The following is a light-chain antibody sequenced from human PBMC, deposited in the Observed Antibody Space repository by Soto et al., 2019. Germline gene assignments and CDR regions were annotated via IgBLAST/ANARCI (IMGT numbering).Light chain of an antibody. Sequence: EIVLTQSPATLSLSPGERATLSCRASQSVNNYLGWYQQKSGQAPRLLISDVSKRATGIPARFSGSGSGTDFTLTISSLEPEDFAIYYCQLRVNWPTFGGGTKVEIK. J-gene: IGKJ4*01. CDR3: QLRVNWPT. V-gene: IGKV3-11*01. CDR1: QSVNNY. CDR2: DVS.